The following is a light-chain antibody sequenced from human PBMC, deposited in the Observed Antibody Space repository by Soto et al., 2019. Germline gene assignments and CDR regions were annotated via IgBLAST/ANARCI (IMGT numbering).Light chain of an antibody. V-gene: IGKV3-11*01. CDR1: QSVSSY. Sequence: EIVLTQSPATLSLSPGERATLSCRASQSVSSYLAWYQQKPGQAPRLLIYDASNRATGIPARFSGSGSGTEFTLTISSLEPADFAVYYCQQRSNWPPLTFGGGTKVEIK. CDR3: QQRSNWPPLT. CDR2: DAS. J-gene: IGKJ4*01.